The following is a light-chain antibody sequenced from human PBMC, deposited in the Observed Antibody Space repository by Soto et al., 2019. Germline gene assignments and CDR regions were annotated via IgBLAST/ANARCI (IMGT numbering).Light chain of an antibody. J-gene: IGKJ1*01. CDR2: GAS. Sequence: EIVLTQSPATLSLSPGERATLSCRASQSVSNNYLAWYQQKTGQAPRLLIYGASNRATGLPDRFSGSGSGTDFTLTISRLQPEDFAVYYRQQYGSPGTFGQGTKVDIK. CDR3: QQYGSPGT. V-gene: IGKV3-20*01. CDR1: QSVSNNY.